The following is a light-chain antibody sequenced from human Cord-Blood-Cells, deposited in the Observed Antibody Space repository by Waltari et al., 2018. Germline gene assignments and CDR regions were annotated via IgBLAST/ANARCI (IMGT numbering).Light chain of an antibody. CDR1: QSISSY. Sequence: DIQMTQSPSSLSASVGDRVTITYRARQSISSYLNWYQQKPGKAPKLLIYAASSLQSGVSSRFSGSGSGTDFTLTISSLQPEDFATYYCQQSYSTPHTFGQGTKLEIK. J-gene: IGKJ2*01. V-gene: IGKV1-39*01. CDR3: QQSYSTPHT. CDR2: AAS.